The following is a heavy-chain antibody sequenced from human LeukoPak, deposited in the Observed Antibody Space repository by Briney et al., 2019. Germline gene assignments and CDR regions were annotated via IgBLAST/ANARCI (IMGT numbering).Heavy chain of an antibody. CDR1: GGSISSSNW. CDR3: ARADDSSGYYQMDFDY. J-gene: IGHJ4*02. V-gene: IGHV4-4*02. D-gene: IGHD3-22*01. CDR2: IYHSGST. Sequence: SGTLSLTCAVSGGSISSSNWWSWVRQPPGKGLEWIGEIYHSGSTNYNPSLKSRVTMSVDTSKNQFSLKLSSVTAADTAVYYCARADDSSGYYQMDFDYWGQGTLVTVSS.